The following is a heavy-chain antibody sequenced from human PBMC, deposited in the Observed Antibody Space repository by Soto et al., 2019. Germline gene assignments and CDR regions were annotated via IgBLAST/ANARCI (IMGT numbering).Heavy chain of an antibody. CDR2: IYYSGST. Sequence: SETLSLTCTVSGCSISSGCYYWSWIRQHPGKGLEWIGYIYYSGSTYYNPSLKSRVTISVDTSKNQFSLKLSSVTAADTAVYYCARVSNRVDTAMVREPDFDYWGQGTLVTVSS. CDR1: GCSISSGCYY. J-gene: IGHJ4*02. V-gene: IGHV4-31*03. CDR3: ARVSNRVDTAMVREPDFDY. D-gene: IGHD5-18*01.